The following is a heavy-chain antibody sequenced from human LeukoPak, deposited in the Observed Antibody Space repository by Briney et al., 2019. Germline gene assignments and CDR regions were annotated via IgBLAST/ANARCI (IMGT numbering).Heavy chain of an antibody. D-gene: IGHD1-26*01. CDR3: ARGPIVGPTKGYDP. V-gene: IGHV3-53*01. CDR2: IYSGGAT. CDR1: GFIVSSNY. Sequence: GGSLRLSCSASGFIVSSNYMSSVRQAPGHGLDWVSVIYSGGATYYADSVKGRFTISRDNSKNMLYLQMNSLRAEDTAVYYCARGPIVGPTKGYDPWGQGTLVTVSS. J-gene: IGHJ5*02.